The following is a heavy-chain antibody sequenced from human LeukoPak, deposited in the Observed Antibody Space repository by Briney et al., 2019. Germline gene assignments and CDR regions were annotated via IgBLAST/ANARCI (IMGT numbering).Heavy chain of an antibody. CDR1: GFTFSSYA. V-gene: IGHV3-66*04. CDR2: IYSDGRT. J-gene: IGHJ4*02. D-gene: IGHD3-9*01. Sequence: PGGSLRLSCAASGFTFSSYAMSWVRQAPGKRLEWVSLIYSDGRTYYADSVKGRFTISRDNSKNTLYLQMNSVRAEDTAVYYCARQYYDILTGMYYFDYWGQGTLVTVSS. CDR3: ARQYYDILTGMYYFDY.